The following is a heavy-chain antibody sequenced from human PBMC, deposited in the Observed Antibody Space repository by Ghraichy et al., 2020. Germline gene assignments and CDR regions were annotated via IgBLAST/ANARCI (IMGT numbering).Heavy chain of an antibody. V-gene: IGHV3-30*18. Sequence: GESLNISCAASGFTFSNFAMHWVRQAPGKGLEWVAFLSYDGSTKRYGDSVRGRFTISRDNSKNTMSLQMDSLRPEDTALYYCAKDYDRFRDYGLGVCGQGTTVTVSS. CDR1: GFTFSNFA. D-gene: IGHD3-3*01. CDR3: AKDYDRFRDYGLGV. J-gene: IGHJ6*02. CDR2: LSYDGSTK.